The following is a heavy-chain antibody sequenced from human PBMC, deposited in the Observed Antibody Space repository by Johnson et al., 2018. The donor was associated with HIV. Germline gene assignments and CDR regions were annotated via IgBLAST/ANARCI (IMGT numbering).Heavy chain of an antibody. CDR2: IYSGDNT. J-gene: IGHJ3*02. CDR3: ARVSLAYSYGYDAFDI. Sequence: VQLVESGGGLIQPGGSLRLSCAASGFTVSSNYMGWVRQAPGKGLEWVSVIYSGDNTKYADSVKGRFILSRDNSKNTLFLQMNSLRPKDTAVYFCARVSLAYSYGYDAFDIWGRGTMVTVSS. D-gene: IGHD5-18*01. V-gene: IGHV3-66*03. CDR1: GFTVSSNY.